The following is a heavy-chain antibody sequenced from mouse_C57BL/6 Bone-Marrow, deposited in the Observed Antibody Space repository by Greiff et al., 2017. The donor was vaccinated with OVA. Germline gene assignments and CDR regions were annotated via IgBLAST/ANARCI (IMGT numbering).Heavy chain of an antibody. CDR1: GFTFSSYA. CDR2: ISDGGSYT. CDR3: ARGLPAWFAY. V-gene: IGHV5-4*03. J-gene: IGHJ3*01. D-gene: IGHD5-5*01. Sequence: EVMLVESGGGLVKPGGSLKLSCAASGFTFSSYAMSWVRQTPEKRLEWVATISDGGSYTYYPDNVKGRFTISRDNAKNNLYLQMSHRKSEDTAMYYCARGLPAWFAYWGQGTLVTVSA.